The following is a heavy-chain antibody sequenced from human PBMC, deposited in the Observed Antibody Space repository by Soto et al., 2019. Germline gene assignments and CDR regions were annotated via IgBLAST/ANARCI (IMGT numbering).Heavy chain of an antibody. CDR2: INPYRGTT. CDR1: GYAFGSYY. J-gene: IGHJ3*01. CDR3: ARERLATIRRDAFDV. Sequence: QAQLVQSGAEVKKPGASVRVSCKASGYAFGSYYIHWVRQAPGQGLEWMGRINPYRGTTDDPQKFQGRVTLTTDTSTGTVFLELSNLRSEDTAVYYCARERLATIRRDAFDVWGQGTKVIVSS. V-gene: IGHV1-46*01. D-gene: IGHD3-16*01.